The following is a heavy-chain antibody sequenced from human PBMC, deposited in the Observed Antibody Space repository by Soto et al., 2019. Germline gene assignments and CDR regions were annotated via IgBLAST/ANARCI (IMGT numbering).Heavy chain of an antibody. CDR3: ARGLEWELLLDAFDI. D-gene: IGHD1-26*01. V-gene: IGHV4-31*03. Sequence: SETLSLTCTVSGGSITSGVYYWSWIRQHPGKGLVWIGYIYYSGSTFCNPSLKSRVTISVDTSKNQFSLKLSSVTAADTAVYFCARGLEWELLLDAFDIWGQGTMVTVSS. CDR2: IYYSGST. J-gene: IGHJ3*02. CDR1: GGSITSGVYY.